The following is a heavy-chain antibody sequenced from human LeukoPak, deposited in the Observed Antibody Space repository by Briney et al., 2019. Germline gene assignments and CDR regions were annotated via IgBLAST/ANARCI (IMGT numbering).Heavy chain of an antibody. D-gene: IGHD3-10*01. J-gene: IGHJ5*02. Sequence: GGSLRLSCAASGFTFSTYWMHWARQVPGKGLEWVGFIRSKAYGGTTEYAASVKGRFTISRDDSKSIAYLQMNSLKTEDTAVYYCTRDPRDHYYGSGSYLPWGQGTLVTVSS. CDR3: TRDPRDHYYGSGSYLP. CDR2: IRSKAYGGTT. CDR1: GFTFSTYW. V-gene: IGHV3-49*04.